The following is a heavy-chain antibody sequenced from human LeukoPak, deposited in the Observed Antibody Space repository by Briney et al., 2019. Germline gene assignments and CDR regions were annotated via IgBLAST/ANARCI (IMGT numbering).Heavy chain of an antibody. Sequence: GGSLRLSCAASGFTFSSYGMHWVRQAPGKGLEWVAFIRYDGSNKYYADSVKGRFTISRDNSKNTLYLQMNSLRAEDTAVYYCAKDLMKPRVVVGGRYSFDYWGQGTLVTVSS. V-gene: IGHV3-30*02. CDR2: IRYDGSNK. CDR1: GFTFSSYG. J-gene: IGHJ4*02. D-gene: IGHD2-15*01. CDR3: AKDLMKPRVVVGGRYSFDY.